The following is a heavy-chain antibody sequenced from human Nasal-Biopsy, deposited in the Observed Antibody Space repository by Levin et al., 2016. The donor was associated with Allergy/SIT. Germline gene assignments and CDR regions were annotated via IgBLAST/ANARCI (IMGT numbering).Heavy chain of an antibody. J-gene: IGHJ4*02. CDR3: ARLYRDHIAAAHFDY. Sequence: GSLRLSCTVSGGSISGDYWTWIRQPPGKGLEWIGYIYYSGGTTYNPSLKSRVSISVDTSKNQFSLELSSVTAADTAVYFCARLYRDHIAAAHFDYWGQGTLVTVSS. CDR2: IYYSGGT. V-gene: IGHV4-59*08. CDR1: GGSISGDY. D-gene: IGHD6-25*01.